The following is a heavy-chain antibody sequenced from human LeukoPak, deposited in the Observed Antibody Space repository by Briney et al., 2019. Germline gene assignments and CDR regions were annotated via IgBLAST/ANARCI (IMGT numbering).Heavy chain of an antibody. CDR3: ARHEVGDDYGDYVSF. CDR1: GYSFTSYW. CDR2: IYPGDSDT. V-gene: IGHV5-51*01. J-gene: IGHJ4*02. D-gene: IGHD4-17*01. Sequence: GESLKISCKGSGYSFTSYWIGCVRQMPGKGLEWMGIIYPGDSDTRYSPSFQGQVTISADKSISTAYLQWSSLKASDTAMYYCARHEVGDDYGDYVSFWGQGTLVTVSS.